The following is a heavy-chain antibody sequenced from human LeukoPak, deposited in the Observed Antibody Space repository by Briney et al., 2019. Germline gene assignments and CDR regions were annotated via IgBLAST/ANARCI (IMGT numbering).Heavy chain of an antibody. CDR3: AREGSGSYSGMDV. CDR1: GGTFSSYA. Sequence: SVKVSCKASGGTFSSYAISWVRQAPGQGLEWMGGIIPIFGTANYAQKFQGRVAITADESTSTAYMELSSLRSEDTAVYYCAREGSGSYSGMDVWGQGTTVTVSS. J-gene: IGHJ6*02. CDR2: IIPIFGTA. D-gene: IGHD3-10*01. V-gene: IGHV1-69*13.